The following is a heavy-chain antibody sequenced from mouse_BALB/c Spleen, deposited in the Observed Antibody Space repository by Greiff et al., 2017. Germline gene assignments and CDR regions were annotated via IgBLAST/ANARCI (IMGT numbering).Heavy chain of an antibody. CDR3: ARRGTTDAMDY. V-gene: IGHV5-12-1*01. CDR2: ISSGGGST. J-gene: IGHJ4*01. D-gene: IGHD1-1*01. Sequence: EVKVVESGGGLVKPGGSLKLSCAASGFAFSSYDMSWVRQTPEKRLEWVAYISSGGGSTYYPDTVKGRFTISRDNAKNTLYLQMSSLKSEDTAMYYCARRGTTDAMDYWGQGTSVTVSS. CDR1: GFAFSSYD.